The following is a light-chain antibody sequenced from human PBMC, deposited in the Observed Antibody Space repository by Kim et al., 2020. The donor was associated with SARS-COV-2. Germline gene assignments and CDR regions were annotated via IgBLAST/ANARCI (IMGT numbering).Light chain of an antibody. CDR2: YDS. CDR3: QVWESSSDLVV. J-gene: IGLJ2*01. V-gene: IGLV3-21*01. CDR1: NIGSKS. Sequence: SYELTQPPSASGAPGKTARITCGGNNIGSKSVNWYQQKPGQAPVLVIYYDSDRPSGIPERFSGSNSGNTATLTISRVEAGDEADYYCQVWESSSDLVVFGGGTKL.